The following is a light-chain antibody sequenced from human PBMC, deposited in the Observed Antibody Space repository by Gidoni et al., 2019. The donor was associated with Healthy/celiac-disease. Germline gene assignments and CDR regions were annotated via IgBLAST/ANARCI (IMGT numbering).Light chain of an antibody. CDR1: QSVSSN. V-gene: IGKV3-15*01. CDR2: GAS. J-gene: IGKJ4*01. Sequence: EIVMTQSPATLSVSPGERATLSCRASQSVSSNLAWYQQKPGQAPRLLIYGASTRATGIPARFSGSGSGTEFTLTISSLQSEDFAVYYCQQYGGGLKTFGGGTKVEIK. CDR3: QQYGGGLKT.